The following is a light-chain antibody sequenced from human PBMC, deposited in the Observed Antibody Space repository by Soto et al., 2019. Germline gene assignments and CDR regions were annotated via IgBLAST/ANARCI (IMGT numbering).Light chain of an antibody. CDR1: QSINRW. CDR3: HQYSNYPRT. J-gene: IGKJ1*01. V-gene: IGKV1-5*01. CDR2: DAL. Sequence: IQMTQSPSTLSATVGDRVTITCRASQSINRWLAWYQQKPGKAPKLLIYDALSLQSGVPSRFSGSESGTEFTLTINSLKTDDFATYYCHQYSNYPRTCGQGTKVEIK.